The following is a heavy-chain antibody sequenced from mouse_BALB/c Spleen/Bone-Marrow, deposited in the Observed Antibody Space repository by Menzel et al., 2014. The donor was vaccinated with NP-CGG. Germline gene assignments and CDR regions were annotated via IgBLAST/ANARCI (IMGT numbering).Heavy chain of an antibody. CDR3: ARDGNYAMDY. CDR2: INPNNGGT. CDR1: GYTFTEYT. D-gene: IGHD2-1*01. J-gene: IGHJ4*01. V-gene: IGHV1-18*01. Sequence: EVQGVESGPELVKPGASVKISCKTSGYTFTEYTMHWVKRSHGKSLEWIGVINPNNGGTTYKQKFKDKATLTVDKSSSTAYTEFRSLTSEDSAVYYCARDGNYAMDYWGQGTSVTVSS.